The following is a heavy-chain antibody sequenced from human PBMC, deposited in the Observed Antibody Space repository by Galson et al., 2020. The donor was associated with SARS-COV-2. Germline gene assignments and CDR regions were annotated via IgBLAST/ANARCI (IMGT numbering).Heavy chain of an antibody. Sequence: SETLSLTCTVSGGSISSSSYYWGWIRQPPGKGLEWIGSIYYSGSTYYNPSLKSRVTISVDTSKNQFSLKLSSVTAADTAVYYCARPLYPLLFDYWGQGTLVTVSS. CDR1: GGSISSSSYY. CDR3: ARPLYPLLFDY. J-gene: IGHJ4*02. V-gene: IGHV4-39*01. CDR2: IYYSGST. D-gene: IGHD2-8*01.